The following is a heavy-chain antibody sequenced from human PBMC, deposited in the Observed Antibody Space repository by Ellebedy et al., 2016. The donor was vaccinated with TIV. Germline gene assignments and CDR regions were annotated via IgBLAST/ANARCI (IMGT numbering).Heavy chain of an antibody. CDR1: GFTFSSYW. Sequence: GESLKISCAASGFTFSSYWMSWVRQAPGKGLEWVANIKQDGSEKYYVDSVKGRFTISRDNAKNSLYLQMNSLRAEDTAVYYCARDFDCSSATCYDGGFDYWGQGTLVTVSS. V-gene: IGHV3-7*01. CDR3: ARDFDCSSATCYDGGFDY. J-gene: IGHJ4*02. D-gene: IGHD2-2*01. CDR2: IKQDGSEK.